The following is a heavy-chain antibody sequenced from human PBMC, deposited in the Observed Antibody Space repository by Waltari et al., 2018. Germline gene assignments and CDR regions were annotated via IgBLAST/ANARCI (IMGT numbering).Heavy chain of an antibody. CDR1: GXTFTNYA. CDR3: AXDWGGHGSVFDX. V-gene: IGHV1-3*01. D-gene: IGHD3-10*01. J-gene: IGHJ3*02. CDR2: XNEGKX. Sequence: QVQLXQXGAEVXEPXASVKVSCKNSGXTFTNYAMPWVRQAPGQRPEWMGWXNEGKXRYLQKFWDRXTITRDTSATTDYMELRXLTSEDTAXYXCAXDWGGHGSVFDXWGQGTXVTVSS.